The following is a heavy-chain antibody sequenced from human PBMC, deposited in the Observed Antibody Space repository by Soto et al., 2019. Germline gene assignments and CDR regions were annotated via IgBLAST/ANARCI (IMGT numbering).Heavy chain of an antibody. CDR2: ISYDGSNK. CDR1: GFTFSSYA. V-gene: IGHV3-30-3*01. CDR3: ARDVIAAAASYYYYGMDV. D-gene: IGHD6-13*01. J-gene: IGHJ6*02. Sequence: QVQLVESGGGVVQPGRSLRLSCAASGFTFSSYAMHWVRQAPGKGLEWVAVISYDGSNKYYADSVKGRFTISRDNSKNSLYLQMNSLRAEDMAVYYCARDVIAAAASYYYYGMDVWGQGTTVTVSS.